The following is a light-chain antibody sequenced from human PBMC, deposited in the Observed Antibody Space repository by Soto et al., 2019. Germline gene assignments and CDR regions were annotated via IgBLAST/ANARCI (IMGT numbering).Light chain of an antibody. J-gene: IGKJ1*01. CDR2: DVS. CDR3: QQYGTSPWT. V-gene: IGKV3-20*01. Sequence: PGDRATLSCRSSQSAYSSYLSWYQQKPGQAPRLLIYDVSNRATGIPARFSGSGSGTDFTLTISRLEPEDFAVYYCQQYGTSPWTFGQGTKVDIK. CDR1: QSAYSSY.